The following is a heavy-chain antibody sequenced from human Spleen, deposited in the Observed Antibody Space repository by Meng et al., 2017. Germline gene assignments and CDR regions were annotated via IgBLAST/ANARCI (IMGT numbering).Heavy chain of an antibody. V-gene: IGHV3-74*01. D-gene: IGHD6-13*01. CDR1: GFALRCYW. CDR3: ARGGIATTGTSA. CDR2: INNDGGSR. Sequence: EVQLLESGGGLVQPGRSLRLSCAASGFALRCYWTDWVRQAPGKGLVWVARINNDGGSRNYADSVKGRFTIARDNAKNTLYLQMNSLRAEDTAVYYCARGGIATTGTSAWGQGTLVTVSS. J-gene: IGHJ5*02.